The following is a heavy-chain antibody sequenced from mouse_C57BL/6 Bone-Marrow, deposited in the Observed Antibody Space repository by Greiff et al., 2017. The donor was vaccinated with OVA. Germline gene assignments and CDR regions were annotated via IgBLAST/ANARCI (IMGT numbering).Heavy chain of an antibody. J-gene: IGHJ4*01. CDR3: ARRVYYGSSYDAMDY. D-gene: IGHD1-1*01. CDR1: GFTFSDYG. Sequence: EVQGVESGGGLVKPGGSLKLSCAASGFTFSDYGMHWVRQAPEKGLEWVAYISSGSSTIYYADTVKGRFTISGDNAKNTLFLQMTSLRSEDTAMYYCARRVYYGSSYDAMDYWGQGTSVTVSS. CDR2: ISSGSSTI. V-gene: IGHV5-17*01.